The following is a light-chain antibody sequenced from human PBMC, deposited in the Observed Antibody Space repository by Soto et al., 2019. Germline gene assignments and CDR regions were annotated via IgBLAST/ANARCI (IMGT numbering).Light chain of an antibody. J-gene: IGKJ5*01. Sequence: ENVLTQSPGTLSLSPGERATLSCRASQSVISNSLAWFQQKPGQAPRLLIYDASRRATGIPDRFGGSGSGTDFTLTISRLEPEDFAVYYCQQYGKTPPITFGQGTRLEIK. V-gene: IGKV3-20*01. CDR1: QSVISNS. CDR3: QQYGKTPPIT. CDR2: DAS.